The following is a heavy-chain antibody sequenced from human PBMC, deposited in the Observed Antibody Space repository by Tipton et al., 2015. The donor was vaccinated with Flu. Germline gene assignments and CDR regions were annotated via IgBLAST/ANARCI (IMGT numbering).Heavy chain of an antibody. CDR2: IYYSGST. Sequence: TLSLTCTVSGGSISGYYWSWIRQPPGKGLEWIAYIYYSGSTNYNPSLKSRVTISVDMSKNQSSLKLNSVTAADTAVYYCARSPGYYFDYWGQGTLVTVSS. J-gene: IGHJ4*02. V-gene: IGHV4-59*01. CDR3: ARSPGYYFDY. CDR1: GGSISGYY.